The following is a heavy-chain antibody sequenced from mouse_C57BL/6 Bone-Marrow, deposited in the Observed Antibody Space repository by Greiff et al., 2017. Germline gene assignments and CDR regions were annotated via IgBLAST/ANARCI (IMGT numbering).Heavy chain of an antibody. CDR3: TSYYYGSSHGFAY. J-gene: IGHJ3*01. V-gene: IGHV14-1*01. D-gene: IGHD1-1*01. CDR1: GFNIKDYY. Sequence: VQLKQSGAELVRPGASDKLSCTASGFNIKDYYMHWVKQRPEQGLEWIGRIDPEDGDTEYAPKFQGKATMTADTSSNTAYLQLSSLTSEDTAVYYCTSYYYGSSHGFAYWGQGTLVTVSA. CDR2: IDPEDGDT.